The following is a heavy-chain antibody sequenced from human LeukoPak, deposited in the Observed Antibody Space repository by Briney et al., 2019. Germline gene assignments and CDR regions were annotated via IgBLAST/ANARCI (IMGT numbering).Heavy chain of an antibody. CDR1: GFTFSSYS. J-gene: IGHJ4*02. Sequence: GGSLRLSCAAPGFTFSSYSMNWVRQAPGKGLEWVSSISSSSSYIYYADSVKGRFTISRDNAKKSLYLQMNSLRAEDTAVYYCARSSRELGGYAPWELMPPFDYWGQGTLVTVSS. CDR3: ARSSRELGGYAPWELMPPFDY. V-gene: IGHV3-21*01. CDR2: ISSSSSYI. D-gene: IGHD1-7*01.